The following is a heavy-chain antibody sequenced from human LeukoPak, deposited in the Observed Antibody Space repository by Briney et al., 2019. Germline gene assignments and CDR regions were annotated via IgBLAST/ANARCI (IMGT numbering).Heavy chain of an antibody. D-gene: IGHD3-22*01. Sequence: ASVKASCKASGYTFTGYYMHWVRQAPGQGLEWMGWINPNSGGTNYAQKFQGRVTMTRDTSISTAYMELSRLRSDDTAVYYCARGGLNYYDSSGYYSNDAFDIWGQGTMVTVSS. CDR1: GYTFTGYY. J-gene: IGHJ3*02. CDR2: INPNSGGT. V-gene: IGHV1-2*02. CDR3: ARGGLNYYDSSGYYSNDAFDI.